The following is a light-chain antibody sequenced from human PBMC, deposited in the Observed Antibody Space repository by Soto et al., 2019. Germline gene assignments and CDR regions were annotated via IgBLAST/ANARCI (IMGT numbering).Light chain of an antibody. CDR1: EGISNF. V-gene: IGKV1-9*01. Sequence: IHLTQSPSFLSASVGDRVTITCRASEGISNFLAWYQQKPGKAPELLIYTASTLRSGVPSRFSGSGSGTEFTLTISSLEPEDFATVYCQHLHTYPYTFGQGTRLDI. CDR3: QHLHTYPYT. CDR2: TAS. J-gene: IGKJ2*01.